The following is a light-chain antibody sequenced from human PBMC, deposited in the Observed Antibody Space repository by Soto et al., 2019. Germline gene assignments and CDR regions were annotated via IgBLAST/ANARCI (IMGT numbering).Light chain of an antibody. CDR2: DAS. Sequence: EIVLTQSPATLSLSPGERATLSCRASQSVSSYLAWYQQKPGQAPRLLIYDASTRALGIPARFSGSGSGTAFSITISSLEPEVFGVHYWQQRNYCPTLTFGRGTKVEIK. CDR3: QQRNYCPTLT. CDR1: QSVSSY. J-gene: IGKJ4*01. V-gene: IGKV3-11*01.